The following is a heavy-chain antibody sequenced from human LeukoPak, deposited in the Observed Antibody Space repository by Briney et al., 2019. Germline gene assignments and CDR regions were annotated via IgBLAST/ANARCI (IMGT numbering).Heavy chain of an antibody. J-gene: IGHJ4*02. Sequence: GGSLRLSCAASRFTVISNYMSWVRQAPGKGREWGSVIYSGGSTYYADSVKGRFTISRHSSKNTLYLQRNSLRAEDTAVYYCAREYYDILTGYNPFDYWGQGTLVTVSS. CDR3: AREYYDILTGYNPFDY. D-gene: IGHD3-9*01. CDR1: RFTVISNY. CDR2: IYSGGST. V-gene: IGHV3-66*01.